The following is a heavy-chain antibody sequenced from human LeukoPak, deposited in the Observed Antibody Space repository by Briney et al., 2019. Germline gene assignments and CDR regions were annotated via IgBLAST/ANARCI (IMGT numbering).Heavy chain of an antibody. V-gene: IGHV1-46*01. CDR2: INPSGGST. CDR3: ARYEPMYSSSSHFDY. CDR1: GYTFTSYY. Sequence: ASVKVSCKASGYTFTSYYMHWARQAPGQGLEWMGIINPSGGSTSYAQKFQGRVTMTRDTSTSTVYMELSSLRSEDTAVYYCARYEPMYSSSSHFDYWGQGTLVTVSS. J-gene: IGHJ4*02. D-gene: IGHD6-6*01.